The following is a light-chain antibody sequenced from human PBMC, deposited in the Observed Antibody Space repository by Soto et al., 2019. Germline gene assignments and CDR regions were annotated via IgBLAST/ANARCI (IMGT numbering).Light chain of an antibody. J-gene: IGLJ1*01. Sequence: QTVVTQPPSASGTPGQRVTMSCSGGSSNIGSNTVSWYQHLPGTAPQLLIYSDTQRASGVADRFSGSKSGTSASLAISGLQSDDEADYYCAAWDDRLNGALFGTGNKLTVL. CDR2: SDT. CDR3: AAWDDRLNGAL. V-gene: IGLV1-44*01. CDR1: SSNIGSNT.